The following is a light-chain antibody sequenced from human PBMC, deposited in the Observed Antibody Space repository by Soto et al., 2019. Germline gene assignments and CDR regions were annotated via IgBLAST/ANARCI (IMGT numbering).Light chain of an antibody. J-gene: IGLJ2*01. CDR3: QSYDRSLIVV. CDR1: SSNIGAGYD. CDR2: GNS. V-gene: IGLV1-40*01. Sequence: QSVLTQPPSVSGAPGQRVTISCTGSSSNIGAGYDVHWYQQLPGTAPKLLIYGNSNRPSGVPDRFSGSKSGTSASLAITGLQAEDEADYYCQSYDRSLIVVFGGGTQLTVL.